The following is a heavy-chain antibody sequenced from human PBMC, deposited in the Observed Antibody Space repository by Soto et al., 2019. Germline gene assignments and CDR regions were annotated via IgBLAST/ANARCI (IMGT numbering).Heavy chain of an antibody. CDR3: ARDGDKYCSAGSCYSGYYYYAMDV. CDR1: GFTFNTFW. J-gene: IGHJ6*02. V-gene: IGHV3-7*03. D-gene: IGHD2-15*01. Sequence: GGSLRLSCAASGFTFNTFWMSWVRQSPGKGLEWVANIKHDGSETYYVDSVKGRFTISRDNAKNSLFLQMNTLRTEDTAVYYCARDGDKYCSAGSCYSGYYYYAMDVWGQGTTVTVSS. CDR2: IKHDGSET.